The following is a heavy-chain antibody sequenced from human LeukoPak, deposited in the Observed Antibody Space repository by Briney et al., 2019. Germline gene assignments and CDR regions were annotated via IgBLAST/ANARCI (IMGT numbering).Heavy chain of an antibody. CDR2: IKQDGSEK. CDR3: AREHSSGWLDY. D-gene: IGHD6-19*01. J-gene: IGHJ4*02. Sequence: GGSLRLSCAASGFTFSRYWMTWVRQAPGKGLEWVANIKQDGSEKYYVDSVKGRFTISRDNAKNSLYLQMNSLRAEDTAVYFCAREHSSGWLDYWGQGTLVTVSS. CDR1: GFTFSRYW. V-gene: IGHV3-7*01.